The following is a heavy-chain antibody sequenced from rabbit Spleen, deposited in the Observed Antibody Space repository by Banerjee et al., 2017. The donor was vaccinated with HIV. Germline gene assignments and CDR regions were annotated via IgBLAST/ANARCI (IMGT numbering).Heavy chain of an antibody. V-gene: IGHV1S40*01. CDR1: GFSFSSGYV. Sequence: QSLQESGGGLFQPGASLTLTGKDSGFSFSSGYVVCWVRQAPGKGLEWIACINIVTGKSVYASWAKGRFFMSRTSSTTVTLQMTSLTAADTATYFCARDLVAVIGWNFNLWGPWTLVTVS. CDR2: INIVTGKS. CDR3: ARDLVAVIGWNFNL. J-gene: IGHJ4*01. D-gene: IGHD1-1*01.